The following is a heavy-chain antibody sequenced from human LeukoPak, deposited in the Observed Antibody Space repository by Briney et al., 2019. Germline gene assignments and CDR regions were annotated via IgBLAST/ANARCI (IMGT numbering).Heavy chain of an antibody. CDR1: GGSISSGGYS. J-gene: IGHJ4*02. V-gene: IGHV4-30-2*01. D-gene: IGHD5-18*01. CDR2: IYHSGST. CDR3: ARENRAMAPAYYFDY. Sequence: SQTLSLTCAVSGGSISSGGYSWSWIRRPPGKGLEWIGYIYHSGSTYYNPSLKSRVTISVDRSKNQFSLKLSSVTAADTAVYYCARENRAMAPAYYFDYWGQGTLVTVSS.